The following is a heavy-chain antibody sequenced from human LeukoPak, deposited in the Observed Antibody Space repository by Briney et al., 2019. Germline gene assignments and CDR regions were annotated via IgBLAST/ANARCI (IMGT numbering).Heavy chain of an antibody. CDR1: GYTFTSYY. CDR2: INPSGGST. Sequence: ASVKVSCKASGYTFTSYYMHWVRQAPGQGLEWMGIINPSGGSTSYAQKFQGRVTMTRDTSTSTAYMELSSLRSEDTAVYYCARGGLEGYSSSWQNWFDPWGQGTLVTVSS. J-gene: IGHJ5*02. D-gene: IGHD6-13*01. V-gene: IGHV1-46*01. CDR3: ARGGLEGYSSSWQNWFDP.